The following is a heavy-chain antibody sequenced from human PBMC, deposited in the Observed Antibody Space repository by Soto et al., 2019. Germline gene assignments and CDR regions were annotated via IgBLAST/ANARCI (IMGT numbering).Heavy chain of an antibody. V-gene: IGHV4-59*08. CDR2: IYYTGIT. D-gene: IGHD3-10*01. CDR3: VTLRGLGVLRALLAYPAQRPTDL. CDR1: GASINNYH. Sequence: SETLSLTCTVSGASINNYHWTWIRQPPGKGLEWIAYIYYTGITNFNPSLKSRVTISMDTSKNQFSLKLRSVTAADTAVYFCVTLRGLGVLRALLAYPAQRPTDL. J-gene: IGHJ2*01.